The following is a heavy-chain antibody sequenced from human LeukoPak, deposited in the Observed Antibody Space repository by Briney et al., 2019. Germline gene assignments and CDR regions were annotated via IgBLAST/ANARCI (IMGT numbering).Heavy chain of an antibody. Sequence: GASVRVSCTASGYTFSSYDMNWVRQAPGQGLEWMGWMNPKSGNTDYAQKVQGRVTMTRNTSISTAYMELNSLTSEDTAVYYCARKEYSSPSDYWGQGTLVTVSS. CDR2: MNPKSGNT. D-gene: IGHD6-13*01. CDR1: GYTFSSYD. CDR3: ARKEYSSPSDY. J-gene: IGHJ4*02. V-gene: IGHV1-8*01.